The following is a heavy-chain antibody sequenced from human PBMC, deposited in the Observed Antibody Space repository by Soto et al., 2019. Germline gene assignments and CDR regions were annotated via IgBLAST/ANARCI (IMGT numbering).Heavy chain of an antibody. V-gene: IGHV4-30-2*01. Sequence: QLQLQESGSELVKPSQTLSLTCAVSGGSISSGGYSWSWIRQPPGKGLEWIGYIYHSGSTYYNPSLKSRVTISVDRSKNQFSLKLSSVTAADTAVYYYARVPDRWGQGTLVTVSS. CDR1: GGSISSGGYS. CDR3: ARVPDR. CDR2: IYHSGST. D-gene: IGHD2-2*01. J-gene: IGHJ5*02.